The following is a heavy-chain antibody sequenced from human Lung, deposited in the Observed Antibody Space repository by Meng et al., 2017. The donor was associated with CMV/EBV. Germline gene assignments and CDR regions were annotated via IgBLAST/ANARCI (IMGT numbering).Heavy chain of an antibody. V-gene: IGHV3-23*01. CDR2: ISGSGGST. CDR3: AKDPVPAALYYFDY. J-gene: IGHJ4*02. Sequence: ESXKISXAASGFTFSSYAMSWVRQAPGKGLEWVSAISGSGGSTYYADSVKGRFTISRDNSKNTLYLQMNSLRAEDTAVYYCAKDPVPAALYYFDYWGQGALVTVSS. CDR1: GFTFSSYA. D-gene: IGHD2-2*01.